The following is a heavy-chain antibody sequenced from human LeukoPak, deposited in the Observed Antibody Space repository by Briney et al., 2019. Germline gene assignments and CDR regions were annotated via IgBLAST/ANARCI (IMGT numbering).Heavy chain of an antibody. CDR3: ARLTYYYDSSGLRAFDI. Sequence: GGSLRLSCAASGFTFSSYSMNWVRQAPGKGLEWVSYISSSSSTIYYADSVKGRFTISRDNAKNSLYLQMNSLRDEDTAVYYCARLTYYYDSSGLRAFDIWGQGTMVTVSS. CDR2: ISSSSSTI. D-gene: IGHD3-22*01. V-gene: IGHV3-48*02. CDR1: GFTFSSYS. J-gene: IGHJ3*02.